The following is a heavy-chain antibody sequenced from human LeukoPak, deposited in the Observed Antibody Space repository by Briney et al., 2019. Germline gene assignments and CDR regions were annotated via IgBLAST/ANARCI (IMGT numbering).Heavy chain of an antibody. J-gene: IGHJ4*02. Sequence: SQTLSLTCTVSGGSISSGSYYWSWIRQPAGKGLEWIGRIYTSGSTNYNPSLKSRVTISVETSKNQFSLKLSSVTAADTAVYYCARGPLYWGQGTLVTVSS. CDR2: IYTSGST. CDR1: GGSISSGSYY. V-gene: IGHV4-61*02. CDR3: ARGPLY.